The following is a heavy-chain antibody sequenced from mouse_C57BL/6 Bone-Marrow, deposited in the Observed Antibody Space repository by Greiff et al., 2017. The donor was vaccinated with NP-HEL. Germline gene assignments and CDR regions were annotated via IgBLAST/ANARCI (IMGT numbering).Heavy chain of an antibody. J-gene: IGHJ2*01. D-gene: IGHD4-1*01. V-gene: IGHV1-82*01. CDR1: GYAFSSSW. CDR2: IYPGDGDT. Sequence: VQGVESGPELVKPGASVKISCKASGYAFSSSWMNWVKQRPGKGLEWIGRIYPGDGDTNYNGKFKGKATLTADKSSSTAYMQLSSLTSEDSAVYFCAKANWDFLFDYWGQGTTLTVSS. CDR3: AKANWDFLFDY.